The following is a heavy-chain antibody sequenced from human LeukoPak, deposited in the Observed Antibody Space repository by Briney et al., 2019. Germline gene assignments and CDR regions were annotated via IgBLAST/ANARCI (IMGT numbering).Heavy chain of an antibody. CDR1: GGSVSSGYYY. J-gene: IGHJ5*02. CDR3: ARGRNPFDP. CDR2: IYYSGAT. V-gene: IGHV4-61*01. Sequence: KSSETLSLTCTVSGGSVSSGYYYWSWIRQPPEKGLEWIGYIYYSGATNYNPSPKSRVTISVDTSKNQFSLKLSSVTAADTAVYYCARGRNPFDPWGQGTLVTVSS. D-gene: IGHD1-14*01.